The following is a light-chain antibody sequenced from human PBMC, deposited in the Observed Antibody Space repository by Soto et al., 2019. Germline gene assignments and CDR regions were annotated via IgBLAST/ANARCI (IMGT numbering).Light chain of an antibody. CDR2: GAS. Sequence: EIRMTQSPAPLSVSPGERATLSCRASQSVSSNLAWYQQKPGQAPRLLIYGASTRATGIPARFSGSGSGTEFTLTISSLQSEDFAVYYCQQYNNWPRTFGQGTKV. CDR3: QQYNNWPRT. V-gene: IGKV3-15*01. J-gene: IGKJ1*01. CDR1: QSVSSN.